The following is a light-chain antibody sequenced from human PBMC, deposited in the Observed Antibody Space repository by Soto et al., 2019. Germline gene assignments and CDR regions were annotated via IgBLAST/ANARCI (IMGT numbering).Light chain of an antibody. J-gene: IGKJ1*01. V-gene: IGKV1-5*03. Sequence: DIQMTQSPSTLSGSVGDRVTITCRASQTISSWLAWYQQKPGKAPKLLIYKASTLKSGVPSRFSGSGSGTEFTLTISSLQPADFATYYCQHYNSYSEAFGQATK. CDR3: QHYNSYSEA. CDR1: QTISSW. CDR2: KAS.